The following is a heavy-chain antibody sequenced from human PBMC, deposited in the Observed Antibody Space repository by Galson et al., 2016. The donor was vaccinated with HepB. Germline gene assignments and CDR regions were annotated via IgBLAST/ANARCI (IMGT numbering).Heavy chain of an antibody. J-gene: IGHJ4*02. Sequence: SLRLSCAASGFTFSSYAMHWVRQAPGKGLEWVAVISYDGSNKYYADSVKGRFTISRDNSKNTLYLQMNSLRTEDTAVYCCARTLYDYVWGSYRYLQDYWGQGTLVTVSS. D-gene: IGHD3-16*02. CDR3: ARTLYDYVWGSYRYLQDY. CDR1: GFTFSSYA. CDR2: ISYDGSNK. V-gene: IGHV3-30-3*01.